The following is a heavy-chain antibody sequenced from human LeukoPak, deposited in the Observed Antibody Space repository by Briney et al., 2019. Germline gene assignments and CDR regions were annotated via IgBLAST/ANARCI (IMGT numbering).Heavy chain of an antibody. D-gene: IGHD1-26*01. V-gene: IGHV1-69*01. J-gene: IGHJ3*02. CDR2: IIPIFGTA. Sequence: SVKVSCKASGGTFSSYAISWVRQAPGQGLEWMGGIIPIFGTANYAQKFQGRVTITADESTSTAYMELSSLISDDTAVYYCASFGWEGTFDIWGQGTMVTVSS. CDR1: GGTFSSYA. CDR3: ASFGWEGTFDI.